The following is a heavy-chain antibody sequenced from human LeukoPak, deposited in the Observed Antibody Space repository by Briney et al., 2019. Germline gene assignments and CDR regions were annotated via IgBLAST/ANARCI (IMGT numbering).Heavy chain of an antibody. CDR1: GYTFTHYV. J-gene: IGHJ3*02. Sequence: ASVKVSCKTSGYTFTHYVISWVRQAPGQGLEWMGRNSPYNGNTKYAQKLQGRVTMTTDTSTSTAYMELRSLRSDDTAVYYCARASTHRYNWKSGQLNDAFDIWGQGTMVTVSS. V-gene: IGHV1-18*01. CDR3: ARASTHRYNWKSGQLNDAFDI. CDR2: NSPYNGNT. D-gene: IGHD1-20*01.